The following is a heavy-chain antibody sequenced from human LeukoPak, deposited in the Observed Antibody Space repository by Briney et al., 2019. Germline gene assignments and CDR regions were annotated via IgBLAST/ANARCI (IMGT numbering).Heavy chain of an antibody. Sequence: GGSLRLSCAASGFTFSSFAMHWVRQAPGKGLEWVSVIYSGGSTYYADSVKGRFTISRDNSKNTLYLQMNSLRAEDTAVYYCARGDYYDSSGYYYWGQGTLVTVSS. CDR2: IYSGGST. J-gene: IGHJ4*02. CDR3: ARGDYYDSSGYYY. CDR1: GFTFSSFA. V-gene: IGHV3-53*01. D-gene: IGHD3-22*01.